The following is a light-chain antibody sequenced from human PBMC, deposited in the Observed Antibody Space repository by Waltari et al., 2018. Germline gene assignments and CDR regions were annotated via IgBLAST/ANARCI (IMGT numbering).Light chain of an antibody. CDR1: ASVGTD. V-gene: IGKV3D-15*01. Sequence: EIVMTQSPVTMSVSPGEGVTLSCTASASVGTDVAWYRHKPGQPPRLLIYCGSTRATGVPARISGSGSGTDFSLTISSLESEDFAFYYCQQSRQWPRRTFGQGTKLE. J-gene: IGKJ2*01. CDR3: QQSRQWPRRT. CDR2: CGS.